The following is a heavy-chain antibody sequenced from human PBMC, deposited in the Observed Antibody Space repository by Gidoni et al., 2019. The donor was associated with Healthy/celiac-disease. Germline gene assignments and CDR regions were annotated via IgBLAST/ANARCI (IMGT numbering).Heavy chain of an antibody. CDR3: ARERYSNPDY. J-gene: IGHJ4*02. CDR2: IYTRGRN. D-gene: IGHD4-4*01. V-gene: IGHV4-61*02. CDR1: GRSISSGRYY. Sequence: QVQLQESGPGLAQPSQPLALTCPVSGRSISSGRYYWSWIRQPAGKGLEWIGRIYTRGRNNYNPSLKSRVTISVDTSKNQFSLKLSSVTAADTAVYYWARERYSNPDYWGQGTLVTVSS.